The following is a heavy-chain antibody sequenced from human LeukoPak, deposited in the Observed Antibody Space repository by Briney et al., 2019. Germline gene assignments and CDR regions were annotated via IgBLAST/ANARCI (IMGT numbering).Heavy chain of an antibody. J-gene: IGHJ4*02. CDR3: ARTTVTNMFDF. CDR1: GASISSGTHS. D-gene: IGHD4-17*01. Sequence: RTSQTLSLTCTVSGASISSGTHSWSWIRQPPGKGLEWIGYFYHSGSIYYNPSLKSRVTISVDRSKDQFSLNLTSVTAADTAVYYCARTTVTNMFDFWGQGTPVTVSS. V-gene: IGHV4-30-2*01. CDR2: FYHSGSI.